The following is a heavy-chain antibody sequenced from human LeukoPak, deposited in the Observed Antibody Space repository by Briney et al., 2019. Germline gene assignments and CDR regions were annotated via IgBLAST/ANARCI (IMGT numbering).Heavy chain of an antibody. V-gene: IGHV6-1*01. J-gene: IGHJ5*02. CDR2: TYYRSRWLN. Sequence: SQTLSLTCAISGDSVSSHDAAWNWIRQSPSRGLEWLGRTYYRSRWLNDYAVSVRSRITINPDTSKNQFSLQLSSVTPEDTAVYYCARGSQLRKNWFDPWGQGTLVTVSS. CDR1: GDSVSSHDAA. CDR3: ARGSQLRKNWFDP. D-gene: IGHD1-26*01.